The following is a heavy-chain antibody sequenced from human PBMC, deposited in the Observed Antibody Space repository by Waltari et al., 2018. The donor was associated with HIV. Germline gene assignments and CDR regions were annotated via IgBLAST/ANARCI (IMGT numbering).Heavy chain of an antibody. D-gene: IGHD1-26*01. CDR2: IKDDGSEK. Sequence: EVQFMESGGGLVQSWGSLRLCCPASRFTFTTYCLSWVRQTPGKGLEWVAYIKDDGSEKYYMGSVKGRFTISRDNAKNSMFLQMNSLRAEDTAVYYCARIGTFPHNYAIDFWGQGTTVTVSS. CDR1: RFTFTTYC. J-gene: IGHJ6*02. CDR3: ARIGTFPHNYAIDF. V-gene: IGHV3-7*01.